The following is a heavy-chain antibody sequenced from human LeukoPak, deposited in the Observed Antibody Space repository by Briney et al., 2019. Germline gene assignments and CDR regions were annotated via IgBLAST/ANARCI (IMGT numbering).Heavy chain of an antibody. CDR3: ARGLVVYDYVWGSYRYATYFDY. CDR1: GYSISSGYY. V-gene: IGHV4-38-2*02. CDR2: INHSGST. J-gene: IGHJ4*02. Sequence: SETLSLTCTVSGYSISSGYYWSWIRQPPGKGLEWIGEINHSGSTNYNPSLKSRVTISVDTSKNQFSLKLSSVTAADTAVYYCARGLVVYDYVWGSYRYATYFDYWGQGTLVTVSS. D-gene: IGHD3-16*02.